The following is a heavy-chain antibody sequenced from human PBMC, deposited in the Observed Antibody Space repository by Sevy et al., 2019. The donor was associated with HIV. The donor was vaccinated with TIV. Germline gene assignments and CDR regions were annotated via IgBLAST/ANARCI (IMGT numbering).Heavy chain of an antibody. D-gene: IGHD2-2*01. CDR2: INRSGST. Sequence: SETLSLTCAVHGGSFSGYYWNWIRQPPGKGLEWIGEINRSGSTNYNPSLKSRVTISVDTSKNQFSLKLSSVTAADTAVYHCARSPPIVVVPGAPSWFDPWGQGTLVTVSS. CDR1: GGSFSGYY. J-gene: IGHJ5*02. CDR3: ARSPPIVVVPGAPSWFDP. V-gene: IGHV4-34*01.